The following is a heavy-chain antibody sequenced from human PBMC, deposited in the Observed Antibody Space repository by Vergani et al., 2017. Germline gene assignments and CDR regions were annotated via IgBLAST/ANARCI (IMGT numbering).Heavy chain of an antibody. J-gene: IGHJ4*02. D-gene: IGHD3-16*01. CDR3: ARDAGGILDY. CDR1: GFTFSSYS. V-gene: IGHV3-48*01. CDR2: ISSSSSTI. Sequence: EVQLLESGGGLVQPGGSLRLSCAASGFTFSSYSMNWVRQAPGKGLEWVSYISSSSSTIYYADSVKGRFTISRDNAKNSLYLQMNSLRAEDTAVYYCARDAGGILDYWGQGTLVTVSS.